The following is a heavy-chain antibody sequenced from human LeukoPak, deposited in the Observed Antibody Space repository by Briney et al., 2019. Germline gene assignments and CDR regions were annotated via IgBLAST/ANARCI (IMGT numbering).Heavy chain of an antibody. CDR3: ARANYYYYYGMDV. V-gene: IGHV4-31*03. J-gene: IGHJ6*02. Sequence: SETLSLTCTVSVDSICNGDHYWSWIRQHPGKGLEWIGHIYYSGSTYYNPSLKSRVTISVDTSKNQFSLKLSSVTAADTAVYYCARANYYYYYGMDVWGQGTTVTVSS. CDR2: IYYSGST. CDR1: VDSICNGDHY.